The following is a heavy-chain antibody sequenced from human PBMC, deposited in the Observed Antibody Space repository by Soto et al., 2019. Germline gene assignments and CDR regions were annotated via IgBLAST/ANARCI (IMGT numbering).Heavy chain of an antibody. CDR3: ARSRDIAPSDY. Sequence: ASVKVSCKASGYTFTSYYMHWVRQAPGQGLEWMGIINPSGGSTSYAQKFQGRVTMTGDASTSTVYMELSSLRSEDTAVYYCARSRDIAPSDYWGQGTLVTVSS. D-gene: IGHD2-15*01. V-gene: IGHV1-46*01. CDR1: GYTFTSYY. J-gene: IGHJ4*02. CDR2: INPSGGST.